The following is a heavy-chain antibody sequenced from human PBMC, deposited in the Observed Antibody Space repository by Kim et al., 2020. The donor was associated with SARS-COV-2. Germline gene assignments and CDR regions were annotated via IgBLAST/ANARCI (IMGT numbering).Heavy chain of an antibody. CDR3: ARLLGYSGYLGAFDI. V-gene: IGHV1-69*13. CDR1: GGTFSSYA. D-gene: IGHD5-12*01. Sequence: SVKVSCKASGGTFSSYAISWVRQAPGQGLEWMGGIIPIFGTANYAQKFQGRVTITADESTSTAYMELSSLRSEDTAVYYCARLLGYSGYLGAFDIWGQGTMVTVSS. CDR2: IIPIFGTA. J-gene: IGHJ3*02.